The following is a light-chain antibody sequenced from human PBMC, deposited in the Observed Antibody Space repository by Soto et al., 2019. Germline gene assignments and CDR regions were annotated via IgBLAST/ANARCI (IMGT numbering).Light chain of an antibody. Sequence: DIQMTQSPTSLSASVGDRVTITCRASQGIRNFVAWYQQKPGKAPKLLIYAASTLQSGVPSRFSGSGSGIDFTLTINSLQPEDVATYSCQKYSSVPVFGPGTKVEIK. CDR1: QGIRNF. V-gene: IGKV1-27*01. CDR2: AAS. CDR3: QKYSSVPV. J-gene: IGKJ3*01.